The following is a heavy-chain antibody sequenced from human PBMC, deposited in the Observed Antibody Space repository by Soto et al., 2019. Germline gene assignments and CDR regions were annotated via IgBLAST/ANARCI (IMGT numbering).Heavy chain of an antibody. J-gene: IGHJ4*02. CDR2: IDGSGGDI. CDR1: GFTFSTYA. D-gene: IGHD2-2*01. V-gene: IGHV3-23*01. Sequence: EVQLLESGGDLVQPGESLTLSCAASGFTFSTYAMGWVRQAPGPGLEWVSVIDGSGGDISLADSVKGRFTISRDNSHSTLFLDMRRQTAEDTGRYYCAKEVVAAAYVETSPFALWGQGALVTVSS. CDR3: AKEVVAAAYVETSPFAL.